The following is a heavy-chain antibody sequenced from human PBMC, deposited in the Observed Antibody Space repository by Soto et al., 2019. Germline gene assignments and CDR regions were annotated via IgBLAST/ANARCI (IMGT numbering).Heavy chain of an antibody. CDR2: TRNKANSYTT. V-gene: IGHV3-72*01. CDR3: ARVNPYSSTWPQDY. Sequence: EVQLVESGGGLVQPGGSLRLSCAASGFTFSDHYMDWVRQAPGKGLEWDGRTRNKANSYTTEYAASVKGRFTISRDDSKNSLYLQMNSLKTEDMAVYYCARVNPYSSTWPQDYWGQGTLVTVSS. J-gene: IGHJ4*02. D-gene: IGHD6-13*01. CDR1: GFTFSDHY.